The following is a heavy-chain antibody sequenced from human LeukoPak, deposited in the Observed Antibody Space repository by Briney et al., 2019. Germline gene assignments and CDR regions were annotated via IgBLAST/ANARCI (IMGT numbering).Heavy chain of an antibody. Sequence: TGGSLRLSCAACGVIVCSYSMNWVRQAPGKGLEWVSYISSSSGTIYYGDSVRGRFTISRDNAKNSLDLQMNSLRDEVTAVYYCARNLFSSSSSKYFDYWGQGTLVTVAS. CDR3: ARNLFSSSSSKYFDY. J-gene: IGHJ4*02. V-gene: IGHV3-48*02. D-gene: IGHD6-13*01. CDR1: GVIVCSYS. CDR2: ISSSSGTI.